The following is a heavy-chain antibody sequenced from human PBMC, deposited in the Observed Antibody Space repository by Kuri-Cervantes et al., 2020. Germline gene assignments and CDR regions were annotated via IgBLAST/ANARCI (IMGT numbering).Heavy chain of an antibody. CDR2: INAGNGNT. CDR1: GYTFTSYA. Sequence: ASVKVSCKASGYTFTSYAMHWVRQAPGQRLEWMGWINAGNGNTKYSQKFQGRVTITRDTSASTAYMELSSLRSDDTAVYYCARATGLLWFWDYYYGMDVWGQGTTVTVSS. V-gene: IGHV1-3*01. D-gene: IGHD3-10*01. CDR3: ARATGLLWFWDYYYGMDV. J-gene: IGHJ6*02.